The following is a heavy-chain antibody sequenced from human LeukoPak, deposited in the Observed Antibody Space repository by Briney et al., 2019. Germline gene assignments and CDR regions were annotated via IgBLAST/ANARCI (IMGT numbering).Heavy chain of an antibody. CDR3: VRDVWGDRDSYFDY. CDR2: ISSSSSYI. D-gene: IGHD3-16*01. J-gene: IGHJ4*02. Sequence: GGSLRLSCAASGFTFSSYSMNWVRQAPGKGLEWVSSISSSSSYIYYADSVKGRFTISRDNAKNSLYLQMNSLRAEDTAVYYCVRDVWGDRDSYFDYWGQGTLVTVSS. CDR1: GFTFSSYS. V-gene: IGHV3-21*03.